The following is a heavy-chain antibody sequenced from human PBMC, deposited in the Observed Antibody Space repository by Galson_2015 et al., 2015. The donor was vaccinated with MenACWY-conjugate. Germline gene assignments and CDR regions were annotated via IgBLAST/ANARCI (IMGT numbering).Heavy chain of an antibody. CDR3: TTLTMIIIHDDY. Sequence: SLRLSCAASEFTLRNAWMHWVRQAPGKGLEWVGIIKSTPDGGATDYAAPVKGRFTISRDDSKNTLYLQMNSLKTEDTAVYYCTTLTMIIIHDDYWGQGTLVTVSS. J-gene: IGHJ4*02. CDR2: IKSTPDGGAT. V-gene: IGHV3-15*01. CDR1: EFTLRNAW. D-gene: IGHD3-22*01.